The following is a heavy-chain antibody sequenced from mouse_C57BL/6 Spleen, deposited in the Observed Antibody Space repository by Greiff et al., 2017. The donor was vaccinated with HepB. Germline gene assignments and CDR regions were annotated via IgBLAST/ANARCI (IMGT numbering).Heavy chain of an antibody. Sequence: QVQLKESGAELVRPGASVKLSCKASGYTFTDYYINWVKQRPGQGLEWIARIYPGSGNTYYNEKFKGKATLTAEKSSSTAYMQLSSLTSEDSAVYFCARSYDSRNYFDYWGQGTTLTVSS. CDR2: IYPGSGNT. J-gene: IGHJ2*01. CDR3: ARSYDSRNYFDY. D-gene: IGHD2-3*01. V-gene: IGHV1-76*01. CDR1: GYTFTDYY.